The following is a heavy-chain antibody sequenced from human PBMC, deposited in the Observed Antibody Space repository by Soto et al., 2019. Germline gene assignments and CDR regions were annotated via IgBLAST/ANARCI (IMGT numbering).Heavy chain of an antibody. CDR1: GFSLTTSGVG. CDR2: IYLDDDK. D-gene: IGHD3-3*01. J-gene: IGHJ4*02. Sequence: QITLNESGPTVVKPTETLTLTCTFSGFSLTTSGVGVGWVRQSPGKAPEWLAFIYLDDDKRYSTTLKSKLTIPKDTSKNQVVRTMTNVYPADTATYYCAHRVLRAVFGLVTTTAIYFDFWGQGTPVVVSS. V-gene: IGHV2-5*02. CDR3: AHRVLRAVFGLVTTTAIYFDF.